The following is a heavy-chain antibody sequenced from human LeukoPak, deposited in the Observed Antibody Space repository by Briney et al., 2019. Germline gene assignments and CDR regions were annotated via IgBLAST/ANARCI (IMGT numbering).Heavy chain of an antibody. CDR3: ARDLSVDTAMVTLWYYYGMDV. CDR2: ISSSGSTI. CDR1: GFTLSSYE. J-gene: IGHJ6*02. D-gene: IGHD5-18*01. V-gene: IGHV3-48*03. Sequence: RGGSLRLSRAASGFTLSSYEMNWVRQAPGTEVECVSYISSSGSTIYYADSVKGRFTISRDNAKISLYLQMNSLRAEDTAVYYCARDLSVDTAMVTLWYYYGMDVWGQGTTVTVSS.